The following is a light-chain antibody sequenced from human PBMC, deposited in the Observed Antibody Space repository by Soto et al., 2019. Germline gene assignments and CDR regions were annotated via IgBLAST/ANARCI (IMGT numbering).Light chain of an antibody. V-gene: IGLV1-44*01. CDR3: AFWYSNTWV. Sequence: QSVLTQPPSASGTPGQRVTISCSGSSSNIGSNTVNWYQQLPGTAPKLLIYSNNQRPSGVPDRFSGSKSGTSASLAISGLQSEDEGDYYCAFWYSNTWVFGGGTKLTVL. CDR2: SNN. J-gene: IGLJ3*02. CDR1: SSNIGSNT.